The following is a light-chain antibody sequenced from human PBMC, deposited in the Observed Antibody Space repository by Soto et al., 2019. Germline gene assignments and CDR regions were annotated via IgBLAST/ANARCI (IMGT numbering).Light chain of an antibody. CDR2: GAS. V-gene: IGKV3-15*01. J-gene: IGKJ4*01. Sequence: EIVMTQSPATLSVSPGERVTLSCRASQSVRNNLAWYQQKPGQVPRVLIYGASTRAIGIPDRFSGSGSGTEFTLTISSLQSEDFAVYYCQHYKNLWGFGGGTKVEIK. CDR3: QHYKNLWG. CDR1: QSVRNN.